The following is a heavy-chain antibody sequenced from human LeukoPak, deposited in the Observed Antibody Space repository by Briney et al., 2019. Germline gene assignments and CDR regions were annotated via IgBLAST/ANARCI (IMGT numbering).Heavy chain of an antibody. CDR1: GYTFTSYD. Sequence: GASVKVSCKASGYTFTSYDINWVRQATGQGLEWMGWMNPNSGNTGYAQKFQGRVTITRNTSISTAYMELSSLRSEDTAVYYCARVGLVATNYYYYYMDVRGKGTTVTVSS. V-gene: IGHV1-8*03. D-gene: IGHD5-12*01. CDR2: MNPNSGNT. J-gene: IGHJ6*03. CDR3: ARVGLVATNYYYYYMDV.